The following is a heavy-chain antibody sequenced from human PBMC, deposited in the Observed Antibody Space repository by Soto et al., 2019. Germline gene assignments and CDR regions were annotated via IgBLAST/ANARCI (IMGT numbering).Heavy chain of an antibody. J-gene: IGHJ5*02. Sequence: QVQLQQWGAGLLKPAETLSLTCAVYGGSFSGYYWSWIRQPPGKGLEWIGEINHSGGTNYNPSLRRRVTISVDTSKNQFSLKLSSVTAADTAVYYCARGRTLLLWFGELHNWFDPWGQGTLVTVSS. D-gene: IGHD3-10*01. V-gene: IGHV4-34*01. CDR3: ARGRTLLLWFGELHNWFDP. CDR1: GGSFSGYY. CDR2: INHSGGT.